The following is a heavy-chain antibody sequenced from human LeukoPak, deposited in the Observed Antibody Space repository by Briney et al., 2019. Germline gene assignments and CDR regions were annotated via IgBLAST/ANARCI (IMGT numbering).Heavy chain of an antibody. Sequence: PGGSLRLSCAVSGFTFSDYYMSWIRQAPGKGLEWVSYISSSDSTIYYADSVKGRFTFSRDNAKNTLYLQMNSLRAEDTAVYYCAKGAGGLRFDYWGQGTLVTVSS. CDR2: ISSSDSTI. CDR1: GFTFSDYY. J-gene: IGHJ4*02. CDR3: AKGAGGLRFDY. V-gene: IGHV3-11*04. D-gene: IGHD5-12*01.